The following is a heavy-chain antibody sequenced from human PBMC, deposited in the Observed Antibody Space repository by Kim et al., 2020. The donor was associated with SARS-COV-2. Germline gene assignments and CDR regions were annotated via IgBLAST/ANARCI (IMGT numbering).Heavy chain of an antibody. D-gene: IGHD3-10*01. V-gene: IGHV3-74*01. Sequence: GGSLRLSCAASGFTFSSYWMHWVRQAPGKGLVWVSRIYSAGSSTSYADSVKGRFTISRDNAKNTLYLQMNSLRAEDTAVYYCARDVPMVRGAQPTLGGHGMEVWGQGTTGTVSS. J-gene: IGHJ6*02. CDR1: GFTFSSYW. CDR3: ARDVPMVRGAQPTLGGHGMEV. CDR2: IYSAGSST.